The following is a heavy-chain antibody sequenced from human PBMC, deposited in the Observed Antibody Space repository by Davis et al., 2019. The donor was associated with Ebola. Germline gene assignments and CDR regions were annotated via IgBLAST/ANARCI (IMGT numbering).Heavy chain of an antibody. CDR1: GYTFTGYY. CDR3: ARYSGSYQDDAFDI. J-gene: IGHJ3*02. Sequence: ASVKVSCKASGYTFTGYYMHWVRQAPGQGLEWMGWINPNSGGTNYAQKFQGRVTMTRDTSISTAYMELSRLRSDDTAVYYCARYSGSYQDDAFDIWGQGTMVTVSS. CDR2: INPNSGGT. D-gene: IGHD3-16*02. V-gene: IGHV1-2*02.